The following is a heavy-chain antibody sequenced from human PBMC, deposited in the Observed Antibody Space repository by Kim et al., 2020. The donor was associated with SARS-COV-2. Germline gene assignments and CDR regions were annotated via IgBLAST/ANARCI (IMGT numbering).Heavy chain of an antibody. CDR1: GYTFTSYG. CDR3: ARDLMASEAPFDWTYLRLSGVDY. CDR2: ISAYNGNT. V-gene: IGHV1-18*04. D-gene: IGHD3-9*01. J-gene: IGHJ4*02. Sequence: ASVKVSCKASGYTFTSYGISWVRQAPGQGLEWMGWISAYNGNTNYAQKLQGRVTMTTDTSTSTAYMELRSLRSDDTAVYYCARDLMASEAPFDWTYLRLSGVDYWGQGTLVTVSS.